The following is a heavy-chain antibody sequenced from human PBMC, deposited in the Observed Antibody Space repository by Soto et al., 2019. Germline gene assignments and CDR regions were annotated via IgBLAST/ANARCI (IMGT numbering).Heavy chain of an antibody. CDR1: GFTFSSYE. Sequence: EVQLVESGGGLVQPGGSLRLSCATSGFTFSSYEMKWVRQAPGKGLEWVSYISSSGSTIYYADSVKGRFTISRDNAKNSLYLQMDTLRAEDTAVYYXXXXQDAGSFFPYYFGXXVWGQGTXVXXSS. J-gene: IGHJ6*02. V-gene: IGHV3-48*03. CDR3: XXXQDAGSFFPYYFGXXV. CDR2: ISSSGSTI. D-gene: IGHD3-3*01.